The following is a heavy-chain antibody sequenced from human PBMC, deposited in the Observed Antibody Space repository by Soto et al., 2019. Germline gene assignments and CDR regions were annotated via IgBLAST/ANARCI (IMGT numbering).Heavy chain of an antibody. Sequence: EVQLVESGGGLVQPGGSLRLSCAASGFTVSSNYMSWVRQAPGKGLEWVSVLYSGGSTYYADSVKGRFTISRDNSKNTLYLQMNSLRAEDMAVYYCARGVPVVMGVQGTLVTASA. J-gene: IGHJ4*02. D-gene: IGHD2-21*01. CDR1: GFTVSSNY. CDR2: LYSGGST. V-gene: IGHV3-66*01. CDR3: ARGVPVVM.